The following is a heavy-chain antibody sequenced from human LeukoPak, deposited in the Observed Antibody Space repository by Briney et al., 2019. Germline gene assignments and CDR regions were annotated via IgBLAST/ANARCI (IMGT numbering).Heavy chain of an antibody. CDR3: ARVDSSIDY. Sequence: GGSLRLSCAASGFTFSSYEMNWVRQAPGKGLEWVSYISSSGSTINYADSVKGRFTISRDNAKNSLYLQMNSLRAEDTAVYYCARVDSSIDYWGQGTLVTVSS. J-gene: IGHJ4*02. V-gene: IGHV3-48*03. CDR2: ISSSGSTI. CDR1: GFTFSSYE. D-gene: IGHD3-22*01.